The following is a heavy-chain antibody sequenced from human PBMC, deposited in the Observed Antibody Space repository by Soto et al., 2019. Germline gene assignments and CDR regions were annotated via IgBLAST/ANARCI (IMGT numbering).Heavy chain of an antibody. CDR3: ARGVRHLPFDCGFGRDV. D-gene: IGHD2-21*02. CDR2: VYYSGIT. CDR1: GGSISSGGYY. J-gene: IGHJ6*02. Sequence: QVQLQESGPGLLKPSQILSLTCRFSGGSISSGGYYWTWLLKRPGKGLEWIGFVYYSGITYHSTSLESRLYMSVDTAQNQGSLRLTSVTAADTAVDYCARGVRHLPFDCGFGRDVWGQGTTFTVS. V-gene: IGHV4-31*03.